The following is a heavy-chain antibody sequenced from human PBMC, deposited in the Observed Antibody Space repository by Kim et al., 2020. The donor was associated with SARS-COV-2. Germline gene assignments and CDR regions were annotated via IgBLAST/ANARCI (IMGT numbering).Heavy chain of an antibody. Sequence: GGSLRLSCAASGFTFSSYAMSWVRQAPGKGLEWVSAISGSGGSTYYADSVKGRFTISRDNSKNTLYLQMNSLRAEDTAVYYCAKSSDRLTMVTTLGYFDYWGQGTLVTVSS. CDR1: GFTFSSYA. CDR2: ISGSGGST. V-gene: IGHV3-23*01. CDR3: AKSSDRLTMVTTLGYFDY. J-gene: IGHJ4*02. D-gene: IGHD4-17*01.